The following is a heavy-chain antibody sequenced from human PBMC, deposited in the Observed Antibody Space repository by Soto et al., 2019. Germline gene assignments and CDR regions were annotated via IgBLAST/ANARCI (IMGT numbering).Heavy chain of an antibody. CDR1: GGSINSGGYY. V-gene: IGHV4-31*03. CDR2: IYYSGST. Sequence: QVQLQESGPGLVKPSQTLSLTCTVSGGSINSGGYYWSWIRQHPGKGLEWIGYIYYSGSTYYNPALKSRFTISVDTSKNQFSLKLSSVTAADTAVYYCARDNALVRGVESDYYYGMDVWGQGTTVTVSS. J-gene: IGHJ6*02. CDR3: ARDNALVRGVESDYYYGMDV. D-gene: IGHD3-10*01.